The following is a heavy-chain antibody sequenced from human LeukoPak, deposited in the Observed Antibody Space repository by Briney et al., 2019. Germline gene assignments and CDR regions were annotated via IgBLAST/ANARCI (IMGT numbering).Heavy chain of an antibody. Sequence: PSGTLSLTCADSGGSLSSSNWWTWVRQSPGKGLEWIGEVYHSVSTNYNPSLKSRITISIDTSRNQFSLEMRYVTAADTAVYYCARLSRGYNGYVDEGGYYFDHWGQGALVTVSS. D-gene: IGHD5-12*01. CDR1: GGSLSSSNW. CDR3: ARLSRGYNGYVDEGGYYFDH. V-gene: IGHV4-4*02. J-gene: IGHJ4*02. CDR2: VYHSVST.